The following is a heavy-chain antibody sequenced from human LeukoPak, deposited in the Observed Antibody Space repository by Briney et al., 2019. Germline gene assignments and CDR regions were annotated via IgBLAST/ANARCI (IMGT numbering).Heavy chain of an antibody. CDR1: GFTFSSYA. D-gene: IGHD3-22*01. J-gene: IGHJ4*02. CDR2: ISGSGGST. Sequence: PGGSLRLSCAASGFTFSSYAMSWVRQAPGKGLEWVSAISGSGGSTYYADSVKGRFTISRDNSKNTLYLQMNSLRAEDTAVYYCATYSSYYYDSSENYWGQGTLVTVSS. CDR3: ATYSSYYYDSSENY. V-gene: IGHV3-23*01.